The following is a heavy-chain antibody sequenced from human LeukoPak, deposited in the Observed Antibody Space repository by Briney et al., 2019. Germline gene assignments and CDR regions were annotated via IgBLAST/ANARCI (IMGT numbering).Heavy chain of an antibody. J-gene: IGHJ4*02. D-gene: IGHD2-15*01. CDR2: ISSSGSTI. CDR3: ARGPRDPTEYCSGGRCAPTYDV. CDR1: GFTFSDYY. Sequence: TTGGSLRLSCAASGFTFSDYYMSWIRQAPGKGLEWVSYISSSGSTIYYADSVKGRFTISRDNAKNSLYLQMNSLRAEDTAVYYCARGPRDPTEYCSGGRCAPTYDVWGQGILVTVSS. V-gene: IGHV3-11*04.